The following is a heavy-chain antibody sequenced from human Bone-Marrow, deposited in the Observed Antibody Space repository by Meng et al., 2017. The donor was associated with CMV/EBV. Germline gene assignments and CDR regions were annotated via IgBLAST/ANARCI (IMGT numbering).Heavy chain of an antibody. V-gene: IGHV3-21*04. Sequence: GESLKISCAASGFTFSSYNMNWVRQAPGKGLEWVSSISSSSSYIYYGDSVKGRFTISRDNAKNSLYLQMNSLRAEDTAVYYCARVTYYYDSSGYLDAFDIWGQGTMVTVSS. CDR1: GFTFSSYN. CDR2: ISSSSSYI. CDR3: ARVTYYYDSSGYLDAFDI. D-gene: IGHD3-22*01. J-gene: IGHJ3*02.